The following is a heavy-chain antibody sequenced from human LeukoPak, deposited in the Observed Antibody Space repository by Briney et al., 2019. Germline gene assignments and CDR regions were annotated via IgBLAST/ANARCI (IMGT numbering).Heavy chain of an antibody. CDR1: GYTFTGYY. CDR3: ARGNTAMVTILGY. D-gene: IGHD5-18*01. CDR2: INPNSGGT. J-gene: IGHJ4*02. Sequence: ASVKVSCKASGYTFTGYYMHWVRQAPGQGLERMGWINPNSGGTNYAQKFQGRVTMTRDTSISTAYMELSRLRSDDTAVYYCARGNTAMVTILGYWGQGTLVTVSS. V-gene: IGHV1-2*02.